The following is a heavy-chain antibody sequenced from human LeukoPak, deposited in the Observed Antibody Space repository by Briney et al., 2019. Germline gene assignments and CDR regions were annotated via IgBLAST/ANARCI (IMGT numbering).Heavy chain of an antibody. D-gene: IGHD6-13*01. V-gene: IGHV3-23*01. CDR2: ISGGGTTT. Sequence: GGSLRLSCAASGVTFSSYAMSWVRQAPGKGLEWVSTISGGGTTTNYADFVKGRFTISRDNSKNTLYLQMNSLRAEDTAIYYCAKTTSNWSRGYFDYWGRGNLVTVSS. CDR1: GVTFSSYA. J-gene: IGHJ4*02. CDR3: AKTTSNWSRGYFDY.